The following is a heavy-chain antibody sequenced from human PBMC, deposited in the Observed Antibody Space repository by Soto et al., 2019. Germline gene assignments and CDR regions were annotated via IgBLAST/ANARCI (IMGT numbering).Heavy chain of an antibody. Sequence: QVQVMQSGAEVKKPGDSVKVSCKTSGYIFSDYGINWVRQARGQGLEWMGWISGYSGNANLAQKFQGRVTMTTDKSTRTAYMELRRLRSDDTAVYYCAKRTSGTTWGESDYWGQGTPVTVSS. CDR1: GYIFSDYG. D-gene: IGHD4-17*01. V-gene: IGHV1-18*04. J-gene: IGHJ4*02. CDR3: AKRTSGTTWGESDY. CDR2: ISGYSGNA.